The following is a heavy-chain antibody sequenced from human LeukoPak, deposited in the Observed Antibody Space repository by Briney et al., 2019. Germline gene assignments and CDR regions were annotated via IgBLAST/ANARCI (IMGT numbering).Heavy chain of an antibody. CDR3: ARSPYDSSGYFDY. V-gene: IGHV4-39*07. J-gene: IGHJ4*02. D-gene: IGHD3-22*01. CDR2: IYYTGST. CDR1: GGSIISSSDY. Sequence: SETLSLTCTVSGGSIISSSDYWGWIRQPPGKGLEWIAAIYYTGSTYYNPSLKSRVTISVDRSKNQFSLKLSSVTAADTAVYYCARSPYDSSGYFDYWGQGILVTVSS.